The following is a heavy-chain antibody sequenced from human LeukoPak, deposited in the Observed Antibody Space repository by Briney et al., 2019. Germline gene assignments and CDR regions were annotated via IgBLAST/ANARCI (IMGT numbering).Heavy chain of an antibody. J-gene: IGHJ6*02. Sequence: SETLSLTCAVYGGSFSGYFWSWIRQPPGKGLEWIGEINHSGSTNYNPSLKSRVTISVDTSKNQFSLKLNSVTAADTGVFYCARGRACTSTSCYAPNYYYYYGMDVWGQGTTVTVSS. V-gene: IGHV4-34*01. D-gene: IGHD2-2*01. CDR2: INHSGST. CDR3: ARGRACTSTSCYAPNYYYYYGMDV. CDR1: GGSFSGYF.